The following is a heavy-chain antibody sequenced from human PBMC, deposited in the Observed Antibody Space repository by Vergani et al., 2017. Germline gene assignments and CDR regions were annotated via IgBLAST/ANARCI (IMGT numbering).Heavy chain of an antibody. CDR2: ISYDGSNK. D-gene: IGHD3-22*01. Sequence: QVQLVESGGGVVQPGRSLRLSCAASGFTFSSYGMHWVRQAPGKGLEWVAVISYDGSNKYYADSVKGRFTISRDNSKNTLYLQMNSLRAEDTAVYYCAKSGYDSSGYWTGNYYYYYGMDVWGQGTTVTVSS. J-gene: IGHJ6*02. V-gene: IGHV3-30*18. CDR1: GFTFSSYG. CDR3: AKSGYDSSGYWTGNYYYYYGMDV.